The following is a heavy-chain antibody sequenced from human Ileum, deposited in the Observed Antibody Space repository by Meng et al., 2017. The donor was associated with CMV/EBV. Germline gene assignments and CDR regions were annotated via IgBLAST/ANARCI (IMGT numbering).Heavy chain of an antibody. V-gene: IGHV1-2*02. D-gene: IGHD5-18*01. CDR3: ARVAGTTMATRFDY. Sequence: ASVKVSCKASGYSFTDYYLNWVRQAPGQGPEWMGWINANSGSTGYAQRFQGRVTMSRDTSINTAYMELSRLRSDDTAVYYCARVAGTTMATRFDYRGQGALVIVSS. CDR1: GYSFTDYY. J-gene: IGHJ4*02. CDR2: INANSGST.